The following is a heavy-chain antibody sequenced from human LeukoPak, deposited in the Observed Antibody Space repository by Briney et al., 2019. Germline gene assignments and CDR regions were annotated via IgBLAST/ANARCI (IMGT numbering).Heavy chain of an antibody. CDR2: IYYSGST. J-gene: IGHJ4*02. CDR3: ARGVPYYYDSSGYPFHY. Sequence: SETLSLTCTVSGGSISSYYWNWIRQPPGKGLEWVGCIYYSGSTNYNPSLKSRVTISVDTSKNQYSLKLSSVTAADTAVYYCARGVPYYYDSSGYPFHYWGQGTLVTVSS. CDR1: GGSISSYY. D-gene: IGHD3-22*01. V-gene: IGHV4-59*01.